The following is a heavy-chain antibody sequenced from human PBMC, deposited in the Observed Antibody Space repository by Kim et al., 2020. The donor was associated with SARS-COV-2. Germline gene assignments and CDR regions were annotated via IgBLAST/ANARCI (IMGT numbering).Heavy chain of an antibody. CDR1: GYSFTSYW. CDR3: ARSEEHVDYGDFGHYYYGMDV. CDR2: IYPGDSDT. V-gene: IGHV5-51*01. D-gene: IGHD4-17*01. Sequence: GESLKISCKGSGYSFTSYWIGWVRQMPGKGLEWMGIIYPGDSDTRYSPSFQGQVTISADKSISTAYLQWSSLKASDTAMYYCARSEEHVDYGDFGHYYYGMDVWGQGTTVTVSS. J-gene: IGHJ6*02.